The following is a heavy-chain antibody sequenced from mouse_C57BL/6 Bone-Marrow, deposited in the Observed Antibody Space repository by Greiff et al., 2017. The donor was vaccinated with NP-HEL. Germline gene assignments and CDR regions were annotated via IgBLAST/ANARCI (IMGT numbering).Heavy chain of an antibody. CDR1: GYTFTSYW. D-gene: IGHD1-1*01. V-gene: IGHV1-52*01. CDR3: GRMDDYGSSYRFAD. Sequence: QVQLQQPGAELVRPGSSVKLSCKASGYTFTSYWMHWVKQRPIQGLEWIGNIDPSDSETHYNEKFKDKATLTVDKSSSTAYMQLSSLTSEDSAVYYCGRMDDYGSSYRFADWGQGTLVTVSA. CDR2: IDPSDSET. J-gene: IGHJ3*01.